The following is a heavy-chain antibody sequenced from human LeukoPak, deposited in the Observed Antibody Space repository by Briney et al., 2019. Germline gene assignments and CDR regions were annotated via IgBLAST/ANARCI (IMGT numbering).Heavy chain of an antibody. CDR1: GFTVSSNY. J-gene: IGHJ4*02. D-gene: IGHD1-26*01. CDR3: ARGGSYYTSLDC. Sequence: PGGSLRLSCAASGFTVSSNYMSWVRQTPGKGLEWLSVLYSGGGTSYAASVKGRFTIPRDNSKNTLYLQMNSLKDVDTAIYYCARGGSYYTSLDCWGQGTLVTVSS. V-gene: IGHV3-53*01. CDR2: LYSGGGT.